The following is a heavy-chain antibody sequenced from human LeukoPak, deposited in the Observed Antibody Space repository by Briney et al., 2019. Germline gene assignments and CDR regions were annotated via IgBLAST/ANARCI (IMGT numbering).Heavy chain of an antibody. CDR1: GFTVSSNY. J-gene: IGHJ5*02. D-gene: IGHD1-26*01. CDR2: IYSGGST. CDR3: AKGEWELLNDWFDP. Sequence: GGSLRLSCAASGFTVSSNYMSWVRQAPGKGLEWVSVIYSGGSTYYADSVKGRFTISRDNSKNTLYLQMNSLRAEDTAVYYCAKGEWELLNDWFDPWGQGTLVTVSS. V-gene: IGHV3-53*05.